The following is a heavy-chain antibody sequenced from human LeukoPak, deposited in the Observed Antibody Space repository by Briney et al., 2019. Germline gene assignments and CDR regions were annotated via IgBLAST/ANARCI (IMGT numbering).Heavy chain of an antibody. CDR1: GFTVSSNY. CDR2: IYSGGST. Sequence: GGSLRLSCAASGFTVSSNYMSWVRQAPGKGLEWVSVIYSGGSTYYADSVKGRFTISRDNSKNTLYLQVNSLRAEDTAVYYCARGSSTGYGYFDYWGQGTLVTVSS. J-gene: IGHJ4*02. D-gene: IGHD2-2*01. CDR3: ARGSSTGYGYFDY. V-gene: IGHV3-66*02.